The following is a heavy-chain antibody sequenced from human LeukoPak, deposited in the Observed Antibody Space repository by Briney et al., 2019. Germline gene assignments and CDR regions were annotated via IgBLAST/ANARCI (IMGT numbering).Heavy chain of an antibody. CDR1: GYTFITYD. V-gene: IGHV1-8*03. D-gene: IGHD7-27*01. CDR2: MNVNSGNT. J-gene: IGHJ4*02. CDR3: ARTPYNWGIDY. Sequence: AASVKVSCKASGYTFITYDINWVRQATGQGLEWMGWMNVNSGNTGYAQNFQGRLTITRNTSISTAYMELSSLRSEDTAVHYCARTPYNWGIDYWGQGTLVTVSS.